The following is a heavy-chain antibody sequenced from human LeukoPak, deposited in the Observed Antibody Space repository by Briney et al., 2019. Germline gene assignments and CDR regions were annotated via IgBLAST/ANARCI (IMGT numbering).Heavy chain of an antibody. CDR2: IYYSGST. Sequence: SETLSLTCTVSGGSISSYYWSWIRQPPGKGLEWIGYIYYSGSTNYNPSLKSRVTISVDTSKNQFSLKLSSVTAADTAVYYCASSYSSGWYGDAFDIWGQGTMVTVSS. D-gene: IGHD6-19*01. J-gene: IGHJ3*02. V-gene: IGHV4-59*12. CDR1: GGSISSYY. CDR3: ASSYSSGWYGDAFDI.